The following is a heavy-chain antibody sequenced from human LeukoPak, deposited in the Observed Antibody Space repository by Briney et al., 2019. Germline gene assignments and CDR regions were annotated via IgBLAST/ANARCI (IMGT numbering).Heavy chain of an antibody. CDR1: GFSFITPP. J-gene: IGHJ6*02. V-gene: IGHV3-23*01. Sequence: WGALRLSCAASGFSFITPPMSWVRQPPGKGLEWVSAMNNGPGATFYRDSVRGRFTISRDDSKSTLYLQMNSLRAEDTGTYYCAKTHYDLLDVWGQGTTVTVSS. CDR3: AKTHYDLLDV. CDR2: MNNGPGAT. D-gene: IGHD5-12*01.